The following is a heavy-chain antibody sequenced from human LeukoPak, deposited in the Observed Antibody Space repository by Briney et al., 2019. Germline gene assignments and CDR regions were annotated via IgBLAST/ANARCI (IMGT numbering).Heavy chain of an antibody. CDR3: ARGEQEMATMSIDY. Sequence: GGSLRLSCAASGFTFSSYSMNWVRQAPGKGLEWVSYISSLGSTIYYADSVKGRFTISRDNAKNSLYLQMNSLRAEDTAVYFRARGEQEMATMSIDYWGQGTLVTVSS. CDR1: GFTFSSYS. J-gene: IGHJ4*02. V-gene: IGHV3-48*04. CDR2: ISSLGSTI. D-gene: IGHD5-24*01.